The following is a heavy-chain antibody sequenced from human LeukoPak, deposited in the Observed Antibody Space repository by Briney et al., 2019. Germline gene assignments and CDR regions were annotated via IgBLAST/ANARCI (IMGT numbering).Heavy chain of an antibody. Sequence: GGSLRLSCAASGFTFSSYAMNWVRQAPGKGLEWVASISGNGGSTYYADSVKGRFTISRDNSKNTLYLQMNSLKTEDTAVYYCTTYSSGWYFFYWGQGTLVTVSS. D-gene: IGHD6-19*01. CDR2: ISGNGGST. CDR3: TTYSSGWYFFY. J-gene: IGHJ4*02. CDR1: GFTFSSYA. V-gene: IGHV3-23*01.